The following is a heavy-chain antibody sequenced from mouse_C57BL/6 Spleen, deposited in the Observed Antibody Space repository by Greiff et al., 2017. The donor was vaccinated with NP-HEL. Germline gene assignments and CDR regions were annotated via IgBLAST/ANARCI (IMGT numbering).Heavy chain of an antibody. CDR2: IDPSDSYT. CDR1: GYTFTSYW. CDR3: ARRNWDCYAMDY. J-gene: IGHJ4*01. D-gene: IGHD4-1*01. V-gene: IGHV1-69*01. Sequence: VQLQQPGAELVMPGASVKLSCTASGYTFTSYWMHWVKQRPGQGLEWIGEIDPSDSYTNYNQKFKGKSTLTVDKSSSTAYMQLSSLTSEDSAVYYCARRNWDCYAMDYWGQGTSVTVSS.